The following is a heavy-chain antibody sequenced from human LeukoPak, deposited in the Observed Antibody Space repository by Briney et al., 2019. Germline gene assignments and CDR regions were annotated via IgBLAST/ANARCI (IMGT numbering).Heavy chain of an antibody. V-gene: IGHV4-59*01. J-gene: IGHJ4*02. CDR3: ARNLIPEQLVVNF. D-gene: IGHD6-13*01. Sequence: SETLSLTCTVSGGSISSYYWSWIRQPPGKGLEWIGDIYYTGSTNYNPSLKSRVTMSVDTSKNQISLNLQSVTPEDTAVYYCARNLIPEQLVVNFWGQGTLVTVSS. CDR2: IYYTGST. CDR1: GGSISSYY.